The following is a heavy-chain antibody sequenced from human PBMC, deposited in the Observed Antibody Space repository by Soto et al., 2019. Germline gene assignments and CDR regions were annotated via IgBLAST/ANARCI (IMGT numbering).Heavy chain of an antibody. CDR1: GGTPSNSA. D-gene: IGHD3-22*01. Sequence: QVHLLLQSGAEVKKPGSSVKVSCKASGGTPSNSAISWVRQAPGQGLEWMGGSIPVFGLVKYAQNFQGRVTITADESTNTAYMELSSLRPEDTAVYYCAGGRIVVVGSRAYYGMDVWSQGTTVTVSS. V-gene: IGHV1-69*01. CDR2: SIPVFGLV. CDR3: AGGRIVVVGSRAYYGMDV. J-gene: IGHJ6*02.